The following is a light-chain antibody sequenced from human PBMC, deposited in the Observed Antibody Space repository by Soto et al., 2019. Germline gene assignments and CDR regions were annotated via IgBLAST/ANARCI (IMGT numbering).Light chain of an antibody. Sequence: QSALTQPRSVSGSPGQSITLSCTGTSSDVGGYNYVSWYRQHPGKAPKLMIYDVSKRPSGVPDRFSGSKSGNTASLTISGLQVEDEADYYCCSYAGSYTHYVFGTGTKLTVL. V-gene: IGLV2-11*01. J-gene: IGLJ1*01. CDR2: DVS. CDR3: CSYAGSYTHYV. CDR1: SSDVGGYNY.